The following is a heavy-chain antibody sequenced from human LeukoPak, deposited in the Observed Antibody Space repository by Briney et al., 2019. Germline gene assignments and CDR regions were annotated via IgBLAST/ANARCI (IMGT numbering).Heavy chain of an antibody. CDR3: ARRRFGGAKSDFDY. J-gene: IGHJ4*02. CDR1: GFTFSDYY. D-gene: IGHD3-16*01. CDR2: ISSSGSTI. V-gene: IGHV3-11*04. Sequence: GGSLRLSCAASGFTFSDYYMSWIRQAPGKGLEWVSYISSSGSTIYYADSVKGRFTISRDNAKNSLYLQMNSLRAADTAVYYCARRRFGGAKSDFDYWGQGTLVTVSS.